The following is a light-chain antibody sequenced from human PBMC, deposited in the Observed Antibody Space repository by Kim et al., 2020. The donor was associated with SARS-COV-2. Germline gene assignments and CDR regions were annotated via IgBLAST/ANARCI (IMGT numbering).Light chain of an antibody. J-gene: IGLJ1*01. CDR3: QSYDSSLSGRV. V-gene: IGLV1-40*01. Sequence: QRVTISCTGSSSNIGAGYDIHWYQQLPGTAHKLLIYGNSNRPSGVPDRFSGSKSGTSASLAITGLQAEDEADYYCQSYDSSLSGRVFGTGTKVTVL. CDR1: SSNIGAGYD. CDR2: GNS.